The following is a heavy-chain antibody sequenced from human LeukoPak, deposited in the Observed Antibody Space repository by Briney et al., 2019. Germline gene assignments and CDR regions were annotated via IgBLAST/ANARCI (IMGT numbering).Heavy chain of an antibody. J-gene: IGHJ5*02. D-gene: IGHD6-6*01. CDR3: ARGIAARRGFGP. Sequence: ASVKVSCKASGYTLTGYYMHWVRQAPGQGLEWMGWINPNSGGTNYAQKFQGRVTMTRDTSISTAYMELSRLRSDDTAVYYCARGIAARRGFGPWGQGTLVTVSS. V-gene: IGHV1-2*02. CDR1: GYTLTGYY. CDR2: INPNSGGT.